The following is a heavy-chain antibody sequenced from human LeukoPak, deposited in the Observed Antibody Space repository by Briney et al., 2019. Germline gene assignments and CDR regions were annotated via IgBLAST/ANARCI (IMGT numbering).Heavy chain of an antibody. V-gene: IGHV1-8*01. J-gene: IGHJ6*02. D-gene: IGHD3-9*01. CDR2: MNPNSGNT. CDR3: ARGPQLRYFDWLLSYYGMDV. Sequence: ASVKVSCKASGYTFTSYGINWVRQATGQGLEWMGWMNPNSGNTGYAQKFQGRVTMTRNTSISTAYMELSSLRSEDTAVYYCARGPQLRYFDWLLSYYGMDVWGQGTTVTVSS. CDR1: GYTFTSYG.